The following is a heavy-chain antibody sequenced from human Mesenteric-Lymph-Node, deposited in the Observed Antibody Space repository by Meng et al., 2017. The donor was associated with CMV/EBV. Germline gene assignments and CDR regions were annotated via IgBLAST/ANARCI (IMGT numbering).Heavy chain of an antibody. Sequence: GGSLRLSCAASGFTFSSYSMNWVRQAPGKGLEWVSSISSSSSYIYYADSVKGRFTISRDNAKNSLYLQMNSLRAEDTAVYYCARDRDILTGPYSFDYWGQGTLVTVSS. CDR3: ARDRDILTGPYSFDY. J-gene: IGHJ4*02. V-gene: IGHV3-21*01. CDR2: ISSSSSYI. CDR1: GFTFSSYS. D-gene: IGHD3-9*01.